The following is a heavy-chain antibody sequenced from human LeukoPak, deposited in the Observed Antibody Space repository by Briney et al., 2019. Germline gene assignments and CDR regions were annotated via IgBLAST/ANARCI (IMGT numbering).Heavy chain of an antibody. Sequence: GGSLRLSCAASGFTFNSYAMHWVRQAPGQGLEWVALIWHDGSDKFYSNSVRGQFTISRDNSKNTVFLQMNNLRPEDTAVYYCARGIFGSGSYPDFWGQGTLVTVSS. CDR1: GFTFNSYA. CDR2: IWHDGSDK. CDR3: ARGIFGSGSYPDF. V-gene: IGHV3-33*01. D-gene: IGHD3-10*01. J-gene: IGHJ4*02.